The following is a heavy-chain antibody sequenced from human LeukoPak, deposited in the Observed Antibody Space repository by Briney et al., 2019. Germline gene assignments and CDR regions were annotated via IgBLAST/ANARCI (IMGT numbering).Heavy chain of an antibody. CDR2: IGGGSYGT. V-gene: IGHV3-23*01. Sequence: PGGSLRLSCAASGFPFSSYGMSWVRQAPGKGPEWVSAIGGGSYGTYYADSVRGRFAISRDNSKNTLYLQMNSLRVEDPAVYYCAKRGDTSGYSDSWGEGTLVSASS. CDR3: AKRGDTSGYSDS. D-gene: IGHD3-22*01. CDR1: GFPFSSYG. J-gene: IGHJ5*01.